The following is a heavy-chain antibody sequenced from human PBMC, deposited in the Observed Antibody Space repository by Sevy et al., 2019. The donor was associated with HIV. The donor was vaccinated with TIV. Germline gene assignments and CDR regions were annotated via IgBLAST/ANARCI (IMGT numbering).Heavy chain of an antibody. V-gene: IGHV3-15*01. CDR1: GFTFSNAW. D-gene: IGHD3-22*01. CDR2: IKSKTDGGTT. Sequence: GGSLRLSCAASGFTFSNAWMSWVRQAPGKGLEWVGRIKSKTDGGTTDYAAPVKGRFTISRDDSKNTLYLQMNSLKTEDTAVYYCTTLGRTYYYDSRGYFPYWGQGTLVTVSS. CDR3: TTLGRTYYYDSRGYFPY. J-gene: IGHJ4*02.